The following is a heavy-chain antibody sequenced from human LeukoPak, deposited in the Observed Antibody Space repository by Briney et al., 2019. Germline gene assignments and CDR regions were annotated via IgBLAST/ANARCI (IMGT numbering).Heavy chain of an antibody. CDR3: ARGREAVNY. J-gene: IGHJ4*02. CDR2: IYYSGST. Sequence: SKTLSLTCTVSGGSISSYYWSWIRQPPGKGLECIGYIYYSGSTNYNPSLKSRVTISVDTSKNQFSLKLSSVTAADTAVYYCARGREAVNYWGQGTLVTVSP. V-gene: IGHV4-59*01. CDR1: GGSISSYY. D-gene: IGHD1-26*01.